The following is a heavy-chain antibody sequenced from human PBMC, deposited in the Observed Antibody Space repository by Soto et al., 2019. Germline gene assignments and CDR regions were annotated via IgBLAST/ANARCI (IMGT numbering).Heavy chain of an antibody. V-gene: IGHV3-74*01. CDR1: GFTFSSFS. CDR3: ASIEFWSGMDV. J-gene: IGHJ6*02. D-gene: IGHD3-3*01. CDR2: INSDGSST. Sequence: EVQMVESGGGLVQPGGSLRLSCVASGFTFSSFSMHWVRQAPGKGLVWVSRINSDGSSTNYADFVEGRFTISRDNSKNTLNLHMNSLRAEDTAVYYCASIEFWSGMDVWGQGTTVTVS.